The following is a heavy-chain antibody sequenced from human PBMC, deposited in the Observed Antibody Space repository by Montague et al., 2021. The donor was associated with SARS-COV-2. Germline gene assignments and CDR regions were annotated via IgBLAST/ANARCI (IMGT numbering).Heavy chain of an antibody. CDR1: GGSFSGYY. Sequence: SETLSLTCAVYGGSFSGYYWSWIRLPPGKGLEWIGEINHSGSTNYNPSLKSRVTISVDTSKNQFSLKLSSVTAADTAVYYCARGRTVTTFYYYYYGMDVWGQGTTVTASS. D-gene: IGHD4-17*01. V-gene: IGHV4-34*01. CDR2: INHSGST. J-gene: IGHJ6*02. CDR3: ARGRTVTTFYYYYYGMDV.